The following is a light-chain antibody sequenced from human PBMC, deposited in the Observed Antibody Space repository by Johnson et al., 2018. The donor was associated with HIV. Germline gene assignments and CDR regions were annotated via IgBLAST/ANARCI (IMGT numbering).Light chain of an antibody. V-gene: IGLV1-51*01. CDR2: DNN. CDR1: SSNIGNNY. J-gene: IGLJ1*01. Sequence: QSVLTQPPSVSAAPGQKVTISCSGSSSNIGNNYVSWYQQLPGTAPKLLIYDNNKRPSGIPDRFSGSKSGTSATLGITGLQTVDEADYYCGTWYSPLRNVFGTGTKVTVL. CDR3: GTWYSPLRNV.